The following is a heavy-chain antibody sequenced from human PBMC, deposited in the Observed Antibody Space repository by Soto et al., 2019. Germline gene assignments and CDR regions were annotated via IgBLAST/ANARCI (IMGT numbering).Heavy chain of an antibody. CDR2: ISAYNGNT. J-gene: IGHJ6*02. Sequence: GASVKVSCKASGYTFTSYGISWVRQAPGQGLEWMGWISAYNGNTNYAQKLQGRVTMTTDTSTSTAYMELRSLRSDDTAVYYCATDGSGSYMYSYGMDVWGQGTTVTVSS. V-gene: IGHV1-18*04. CDR3: ATDGSGSYMYSYGMDV. D-gene: IGHD3-10*01. CDR1: GYTFTSYG.